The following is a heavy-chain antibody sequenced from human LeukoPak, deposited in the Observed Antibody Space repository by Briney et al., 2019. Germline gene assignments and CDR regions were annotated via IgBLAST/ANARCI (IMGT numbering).Heavy chain of an antibody. CDR1: GGSIGSGTHY. V-gene: IGHV4-31*03. Sequence: SQTLSLTCTVSGGSIGSGTHYYNWIRQHPGKGLEWIGYIYHTGITSYNPSLKSRVTMSVDTSMNQVLLKLSSLTAADTAVYYCAASSGVTLGRFWGQGTLVTVSS. J-gene: IGHJ4*02. D-gene: IGHD3-16*01. CDR2: IYHTGIT. CDR3: AASSGVTLGRF.